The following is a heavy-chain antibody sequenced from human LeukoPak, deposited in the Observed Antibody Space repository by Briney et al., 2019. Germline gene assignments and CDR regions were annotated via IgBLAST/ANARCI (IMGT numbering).Heavy chain of an antibody. J-gene: IGHJ4*02. D-gene: IGHD4-17*01. CDR3: ARDRDYAFDS. CDR1: GFTFSIYS. V-gene: IGHV3-48*02. Sequence: GGSLRLSCAASGFTFSIYSMNWVRQAPGMGLEWVSYIGGTHSNIYYADSVKGRLPISRDDAENSLYLQMNSLRDEDTAVYYCARDRDYAFDSWGQGTLVTVSS. CDR2: IGGTHSNI.